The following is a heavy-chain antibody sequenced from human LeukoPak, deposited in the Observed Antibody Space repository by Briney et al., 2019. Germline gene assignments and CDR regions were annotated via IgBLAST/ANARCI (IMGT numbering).Heavy chain of an antibody. D-gene: IGHD2-15*01. V-gene: IGHV3-66*01. J-gene: IGHJ4*02. CDR3: ARDTPVVGTRYFDY. CDR1: GFTVSSSY. Sequence: GGSLRLSCAASGFTVSSSYMSWVRQAPGKGLEWVSVMYSGGTTHYADSVNGRFTISRDNSKNTLYLQMNSLRVEDTAVYYCARDTPVVGTRYFDYWGQGTLVTVSS. CDR2: MYSGGTT.